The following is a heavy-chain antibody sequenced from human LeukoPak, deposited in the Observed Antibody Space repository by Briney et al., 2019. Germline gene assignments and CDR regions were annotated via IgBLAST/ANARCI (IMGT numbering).Heavy chain of an antibody. Sequence: SETLSLTCTVSGGSVSSGSYYWSWIRQPPGKGLEWIGYIYYSGSTNYNPSLKSRVTISVDTSKNQLSLKLSSVTAADTAVYYCARDPMAVAATLDAFDIWGQGTMVTVSS. V-gene: IGHV4-61*01. J-gene: IGHJ3*02. CDR2: IYYSGST. CDR3: ARDPMAVAATLDAFDI. CDR1: GGSVSSGSYY. D-gene: IGHD2-15*01.